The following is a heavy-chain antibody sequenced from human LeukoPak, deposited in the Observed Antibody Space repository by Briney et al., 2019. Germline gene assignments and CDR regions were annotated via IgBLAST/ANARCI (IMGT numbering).Heavy chain of an antibody. D-gene: IGHD3-3*01. V-gene: IGHV4-34*01. CDR2: INHSGST. J-gene: IGHJ6*03. Sequence: PSETLSLTCAVYGGSFSGYYWSWIRQPPGKGLEWIGEINHSGSTNYNPSLKSRVTISVDTSKNQFSLKLSSVTAADTAVYYCARGGGRIDFWSGYPRGYYYYMDVWGKGTTVTVSS. CDR1: GGSFSGYY. CDR3: ARGGGRIDFWSGYPRGYYYYMDV.